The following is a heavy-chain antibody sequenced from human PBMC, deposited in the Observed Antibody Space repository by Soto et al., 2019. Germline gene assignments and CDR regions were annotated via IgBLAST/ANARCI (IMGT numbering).Heavy chain of an antibody. CDR2: IIPIFGTA. D-gene: IGHD5-12*01. CDR3: ARGPNSGYDKTGCYYYGMDV. V-gene: IGHV1-69*13. Sequence: SVKVSCKASGGTFSSYAISWVRQAPGQGLEWMGGIIPIFGTANYAQKFQGRVTITADESTSTAYMELSSLRSEDTAVYYCARGPNSGYDKTGCYYYGMDVWGQGTTVTVSS. J-gene: IGHJ6*02. CDR1: GGTFSSYA.